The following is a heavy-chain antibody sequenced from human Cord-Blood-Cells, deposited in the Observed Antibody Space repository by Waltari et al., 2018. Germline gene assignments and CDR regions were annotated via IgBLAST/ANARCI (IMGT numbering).Heavy chain of an antibody. CDR1: GGTFSSYA. J-gene: IGHJ5*02. CDR2: IIPIFGTA. V-gene: IGHV1-69*01. Sequence: QVQLVQSGAEVKKPGSSVKVSCKASGGTFSSYAISWVRQAPGQGLEWMGGIIPIFGTANYAQKFQGRVTITADESTSTAYMELSSLGSEDTAVYYCAREPYDYVWGSYRVFDPWGQGTLVTVSS. CDR3: AREPYDYVWGSYRVFDP. D-gene: IGHD3-16*02.